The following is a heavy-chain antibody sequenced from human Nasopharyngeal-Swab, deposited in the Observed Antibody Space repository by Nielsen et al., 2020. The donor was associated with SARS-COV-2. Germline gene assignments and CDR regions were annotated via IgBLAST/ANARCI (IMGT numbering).Heavy chain of an antibody. V-gene: IGHV3-23*01. Sequence: GESPKISCAASGFTFSSYAMSWVRPAPGKGLEWVSIISGSGDTTYYADSVKDRFTISRDNSKNKVYLQTNSLRVEDTAVYYCAKAPYLRCLDVWGQGTTVTVSS. D-gene: IGHD2-21*01. CDR2: ISGSGDTT. CDR3: AKAPYLRCLDV. J-gene: IGHJ6*02. CDR1: GFTFSSYA.